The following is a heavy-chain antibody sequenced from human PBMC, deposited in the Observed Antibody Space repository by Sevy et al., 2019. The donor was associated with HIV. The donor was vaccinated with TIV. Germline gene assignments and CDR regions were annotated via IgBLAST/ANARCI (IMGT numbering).Heavy chain of an antibody. CDR1: AFRFSDSS. J-gene: IGHJ4*02. V-gene: IGHV3-73*01. D-gene: IGHD1-26*01. Sequence: GGSLRLSCAASAFRFSDSSIHWVRQASGKGLEWIGRVTNKANTDATAYAASVKGRFTISRDDSKKTAYLQMNSLRTEDTAVYYCLIGGSYYGQWGQGTLVTVSS. CDR3: LIGGSYYGQ. CDR2: VTNKANTDAT.